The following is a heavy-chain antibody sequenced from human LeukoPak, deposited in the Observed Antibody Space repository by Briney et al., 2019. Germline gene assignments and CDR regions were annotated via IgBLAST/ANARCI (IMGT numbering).Heavy chain of an antibody. V-gene: IGHV1-8*01. J-gene: IGHJ6*03. CDR2: MNPNSGNT. CDR1: GYTFTSYD. D-gene: IGHD2-2*01. CDR3: ARKGPANYYYYYMDV. Sequence: ASVKVSCKASGYTFTSYDLNWVRQATGQGLEWMGWMNPNSGNTGYAPKFQGRVTMTRNTSISTAYMELSSLRSEDTAVYYCARKGPANYYYYYMDVWGKGTSVTVSS.